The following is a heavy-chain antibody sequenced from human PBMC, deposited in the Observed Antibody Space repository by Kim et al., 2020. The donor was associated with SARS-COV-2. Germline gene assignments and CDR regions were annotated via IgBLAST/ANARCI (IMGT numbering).Heavy chain of an antibody. J-gene: IGHJ4*02. D-gene: IGHD4-17*01. V-gene: IGHV4-59*01. CDR1: GGSGGSISSYH. CDR3: ARGGYGDYLWDY. Sequence: SETLSLTCTVSGGSGGSISSYHWSWIRQHPGKGLEWIGYIYNSGSTNYNPSLKSRVTISVDTSKNQFSLKLSFVTAADTAVYYCARGGYGDYLWDYWGQGTLVTVSS. CDR2: IYNSGST.